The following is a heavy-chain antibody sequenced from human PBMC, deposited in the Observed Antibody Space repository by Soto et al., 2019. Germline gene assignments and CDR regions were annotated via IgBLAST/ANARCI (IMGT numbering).Heavy chain of an antibody. CDR2: IFHSGDT. Sequence: QVQLQESGPGLVKPSGTLSLTCAVSGDSISNSRWWTWVRQPPGKGLEGIGDIFHSGDTNYNPSLKSRVFIAVDKSQNQFSLKVSSVTAADTAVYYCAYSTGWYRHDVWGQGTVVTVSS. D-gene: IGHD6-19*01. V-gene: IGHV4-4*02. CDR3: AYSTGWYRHDV. J-gene: IGHJ3*01. CDR1: GDSISNSRW.